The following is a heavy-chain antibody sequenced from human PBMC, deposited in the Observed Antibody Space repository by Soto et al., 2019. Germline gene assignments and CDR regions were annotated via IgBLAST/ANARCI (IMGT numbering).Heavy chain of an antibody. CDR3: AKGFSSCLYVDS. CDR2: ILSSGGT. CDR1: GDSVSSDAYY. D-gene: IGHD6-19*01. V-gene: IGHV4-61*08. Sequence: QVQLQESGPGLVKPSGTLSLTCRVSGDSVSSDAYYWTWIRQPPGKTLEWVGFILSSGGTSTNPSLRSRLSMSVDTARNQFSMRLTSVAEADACVYFCAKGFSSCLYVDSWGRGTQVTVSS. J-gene: IGHJ5*02.